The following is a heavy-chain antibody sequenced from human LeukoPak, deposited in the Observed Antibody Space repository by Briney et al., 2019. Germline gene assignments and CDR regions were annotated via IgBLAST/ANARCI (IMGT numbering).Heavy chain of an antibody. CDR2: IIPILGIA. Sequence: SVKVSCKASGGTFSSYTISWVRQAPGQGLEWMGGIIPILGIANFAQKFQGRVTITADKSTSTAYMELSSLRSEDTAVYYCASGERKGARVYWGQGTLVTVSS. V-gene: IGHV1-69*02. J-gene: IGHJ4*02. D-gene: IGHD1-26*01. CDR1: GGTFSSYT. CDR3: ASGERKGARVY.